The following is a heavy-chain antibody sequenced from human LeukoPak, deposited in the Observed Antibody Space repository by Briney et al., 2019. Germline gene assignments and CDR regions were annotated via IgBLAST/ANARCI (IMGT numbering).Heavy chain of an antibody. CDR3: ARAPRGSEYSHFDS. V-gene: IGHV3-7*01. Sequence: PGGSLRLSCAASGFTFSSYYMSWVRQAPGKGREWGANIKQDGDEKHYVDSVKVRFTISRDNAKSSLYLEMSSLRAEDTAVYYCARAPRGSEYSHFDSWGQGTQVTVSS. CDR2: IKQDGDEK. D-gene: IGHD3-10*01. CDR1: GFTFSSYY. J-gene: IGHJ4*02.